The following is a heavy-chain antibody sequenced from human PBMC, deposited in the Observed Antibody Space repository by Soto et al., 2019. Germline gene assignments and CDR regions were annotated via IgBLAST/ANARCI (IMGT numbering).Heavy chain of an antibody. CDR1: GFTFSASW. V-gene: IGHV3-7*01. CDR3: ARPFGSGTYPLDYFDY. J-gene: IGHJ4*02. Sequence: PGGSLRLSCAASGFTFSASWMTWVRQAPGKGLEWVANIKQDGSEKYYVDSVKGRLTISRDNAKNSLYLQMNSLRAEDTAVYYCARPFGSGTYPLDYFDYWGQGTLVTVSS. CDR2: IKQDGSEK. D-gene: IGHD3-10*01.